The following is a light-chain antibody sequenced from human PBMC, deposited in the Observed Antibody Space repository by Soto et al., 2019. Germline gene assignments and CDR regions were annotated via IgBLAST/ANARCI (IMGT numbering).Light chain of an antibody. J-gene: IGKJ5*01. V-gene: IGKV1-39*01. Sequence: DVRMTQSPSSLSASVGDTITITCRASRTINTYLNWFQQKPGEPPRLLIYGASTLHGGVPSRFSGSGSGADFTLTISSLQPEDFATYYCQQSYSTPITFGQGTRLEIK. CDR1: RTINTY. CDR3: QQSYSTPIT. CDR2: GAS.